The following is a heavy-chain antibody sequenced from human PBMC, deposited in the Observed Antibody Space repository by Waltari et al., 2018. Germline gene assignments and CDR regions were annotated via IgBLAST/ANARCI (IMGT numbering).Heavy chain of an antibody. CDR3: ARDTPAPRITGATSVDY. D-gene: IGHD1-20*01. CDR1: GYSISSGYY. V-gene: IGHV4-38-2*02. Sequence: GLVKPSETLSLTCSVSGYSISSGYYWGWIRQPPGKGLEWIGSIYHSGITFYNPSLKSRVTISVDTSKNQFSLKLSSVTAADAAVYYCARDTPAPRITGATSVDYWGQGTLVTVSS. J-gene: IGHJ4*02. CDR2: IYHSGIT.